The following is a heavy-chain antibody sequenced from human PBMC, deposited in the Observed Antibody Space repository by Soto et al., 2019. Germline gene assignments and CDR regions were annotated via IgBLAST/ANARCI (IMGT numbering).Heavy chain of an antibody. J-gene: IGHJ4*02. Sequence: VGSLRLSCAASGFTFSSYAMHWVRQAPGKGLEWVAVISYDGSNKYYADSVKGRFTISRDNSKNTLYLQMNSLRAEDTAVYYCARDYYDSSGLDYWGQGTLVTVSS. CDR2: ISYDGSNK. V-gene: IGHV3-30-3*01. CDR3: ARDYYDSSGLDY. D-gene: IGHD3-22*01. CDR1: GFTFSSYA.